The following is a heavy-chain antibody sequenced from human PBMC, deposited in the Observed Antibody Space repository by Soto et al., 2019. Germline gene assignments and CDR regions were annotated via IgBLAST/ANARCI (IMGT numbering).Heavy chain of an antibody. CDR3: AGLRELWTGAYYYSYGMDV. CDR1: GGSFSGYD. CDR2: INHSGTT. V-gene: IGHV4-34*01. J-gene: IGHJ6*02. Sequence: PSETLSLTCAVNGGSFSGYDWSWIRQPPRKGLEWIGEINHSGTTNYNPSLKSRVTISVDTSKNQFSLKLTSVTAADAAVYYCAGLRELWTGAYYYSYGMDVWGQGTTVTVSS. D-gene: IGHD1-26*01.